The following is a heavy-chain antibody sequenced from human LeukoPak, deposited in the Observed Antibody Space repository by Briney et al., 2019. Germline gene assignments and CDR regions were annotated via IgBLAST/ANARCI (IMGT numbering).Heavy chain of an antibody. CDR1: GVSFSGYY. V-gene: IGHV4-34*01. J-gene: IGHJ4*02. CDR3: ARGTRFSYGDYYFH. CDR2: INHSGST. D-gene: IGHD4-17*01. Sequence: SETLSLTCAVYGVSFSGYYWSWIRRPPGKGLEWIGEINHSGSTNYNPSLKSRVTISVDTSKNQFSLKLSSVTAADTAVYYCARGTRFSYGDYYFHWGQGTLVTVSS.